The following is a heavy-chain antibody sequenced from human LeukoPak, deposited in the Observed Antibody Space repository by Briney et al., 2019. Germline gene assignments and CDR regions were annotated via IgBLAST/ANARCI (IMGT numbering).Heavy chain of an antibody. CDR1: GYTFTSYD. J-gene: IGHJ6*02. CDR3: ARGGVGQLWLGYSYYYYGMDV. CDR2: MSPNSGNT. D-gene: IGHD5-18*01. V-gene: IGHV1-8*01. Sequence: ASVKVSCKASGYTFTSYDINWVRQATGQGLEWMGWMSPNSGNTGYAQKFQGRVTMTRNTSISTAYMELSSLRSEDTAVYYCARGGVGQLWLGYSYYYYGMDVWGQGTTVTVSS.